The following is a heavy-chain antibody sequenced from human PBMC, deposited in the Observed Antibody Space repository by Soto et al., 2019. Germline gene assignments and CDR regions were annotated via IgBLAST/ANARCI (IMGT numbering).Heavy chain of an antibody. V-gene: IGHV1-18*01. CDR2: ISAYNGNT. D-gene: IGHD2-8*01. J-gene: IGHJ3*02. CDR1: GYTFTSYG. Sequence: ASVKVSCKASGYTFTSYGISWARQAPGQGLEWMGWISAYNGNTNYALKLQGRVTMTTDTSTSTAYMELRSLRSDDTAVYYCAGGQEYCTNGVCYPDAFDIWGQGTMVTVSS. CDR3: AGGQEYCTNGVCYPDAFDI.